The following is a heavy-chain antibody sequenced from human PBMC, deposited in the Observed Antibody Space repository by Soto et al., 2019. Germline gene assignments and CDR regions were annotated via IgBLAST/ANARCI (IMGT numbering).Heavy chain of an antibody. V-gene: IGHV3-23*01. Sequence: GGSLRLSCAASGFTFSSYAMSWVRQAPGKGLEWVSAISGSGGSTYYADSVKGRFTISRDNSKNTLYLQMNSLRAEDTAVYYCAKDLYSSGFYYYFDYWGQGTLVTVSS. CDR2: ISGSGGST. J-gene: IGHJ4*02. CDR3: AKDLYSSGFYYYFDY. D-gene: IGHD6-19*01. CDR1: GFTFSSYA.